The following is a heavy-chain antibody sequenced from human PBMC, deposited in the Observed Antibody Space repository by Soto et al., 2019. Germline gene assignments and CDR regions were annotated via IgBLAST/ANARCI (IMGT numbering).Heavy chain of an antibody. V-gene: IGHV3-23*01. CDR2: ISGRSGST. CDR1: GFTFSSYA. J-gene: IGHJ4*02. Sequence: GGSLRLSCAASGFTFSSYAMSLVRQAPGKGLKWVSAISGRSGSTYYADSVKGRFTISRDNFKNTVYLQMNSLRAEDTAVYYCAKGGAFFGPDYWGQGTLVTVSS. CDR3: AKGGAFFGPDY. D-gene: IGHD3-3*01.